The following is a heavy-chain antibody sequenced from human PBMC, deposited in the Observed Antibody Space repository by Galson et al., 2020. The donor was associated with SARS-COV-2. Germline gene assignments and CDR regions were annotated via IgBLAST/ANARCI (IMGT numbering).Heavy chain of an antibody. J-gene: IGHJ5*02. Sequence: ASVKVSCKVSGYTLTELSMHWVRQAPGKGLEWMGGFDPEDGETIYAQKFQGRVTITEDTSTDTAYMELSSLRSEDTAVYYCATTTPLLVGAGWFDPWGQGTLVTVSS. D-gene: IGHD1-26*01. CDR2: FDPEDGET. CDR1: GYTLTELS. CDR3: ATTTPLLVGAGWFDP. V-gene: IGHV1-24*01.